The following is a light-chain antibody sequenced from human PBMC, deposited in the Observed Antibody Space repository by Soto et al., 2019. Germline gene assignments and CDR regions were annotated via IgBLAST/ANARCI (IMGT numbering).Light chain of an antibody. V-gene: IGKV3-20*01. CDR2: AAS. J-gene: IGKJ1*01. Sequence: EIVLTQSPRTLSLSPGERATLSCRASQTVSSSFLAWYQQRPGQAPRLLIYAASYRATGIPDRFSGSGSRTDFTLTISRLEPEDFAVYYCQQYGNSPQTFGQGTKVDIK. CDR3: QQYGNSPQT. CDR1: QTVSSSF.